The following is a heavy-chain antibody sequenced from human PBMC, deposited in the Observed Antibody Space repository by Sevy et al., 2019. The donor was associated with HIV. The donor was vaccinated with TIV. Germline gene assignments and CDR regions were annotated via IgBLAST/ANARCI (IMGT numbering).Heavy chain of an antibody. V-gene: IGHV3-74*01. CDR2: INSDETST. Sequence: GGSLRLACAASGFSFSRFWMHWVRQAPGKGLVWVSRINSDETSTSYADSVKGRFTISRDNARHTLFLQMNSLTVEDTAVYYCARRDGYTRRAFDMWDQGTMVTVSS. CDR3: ARRDGYTRRAFDM. CDR1: GFSFSRFW. D-gene: IGHD5-12*01. J-gene: IGHJ3*02.